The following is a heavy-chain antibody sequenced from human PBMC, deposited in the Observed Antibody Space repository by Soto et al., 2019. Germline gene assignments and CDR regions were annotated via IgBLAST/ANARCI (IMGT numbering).Heavy chain of an antibody. D-gene: IGHD3-10*01. CDR2: IKQDGREK. Sequence: EVQLVKSGGDLVQPGGSLRLSCAASGFGFSSYWMTWVRQAPGKGLEWVANIKQDGREKYYVASVKGRFTISRDNGNNLLYLQMDSLTPDDTAVYYCAGDGVRNGAYNGWLDPWGQGTLVTVSS. J-gene: IGHJ5*02. CDR1: GFGFSSYW. CDR3: AGDGVRNGAYNGWLDP. V-gene: IGHV3-7*03.